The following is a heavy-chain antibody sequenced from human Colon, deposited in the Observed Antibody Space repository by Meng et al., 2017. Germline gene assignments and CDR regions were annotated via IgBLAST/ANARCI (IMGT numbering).Heavy chain of an antibody. D-gene: IGHD4-17*01. J-gene: IGHJ4*02. CDR1: GYTFGPHS. CDR2: INPISDDT. CDR3: AKDQTTDSYLSAY. Sequence: QIHLIQSGAEVKKPGASVKLSCQTSGYTFGPHSMHWVCQAPGQGLEWVGRINPISDDTKYAQKFQGRVTMTRDTSISTAYLEVRSLTSDDTAVYYCAKDQTTDSYLSAYWGQGTLVTVSS. V-gene: IGHV1-2*06.